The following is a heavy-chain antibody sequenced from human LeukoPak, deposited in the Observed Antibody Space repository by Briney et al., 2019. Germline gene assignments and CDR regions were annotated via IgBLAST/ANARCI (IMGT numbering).Heavy chain of an antibody. CDR2: ISYDGINK. CDR3: ARSPTYYYMDV. Sequence: GEPLRLSCEASGFTFSNYVIHWVRQAPGKGLEWLAVISYDGINKYYADSVKGRFTISRDQSKTTVDLQMDSLGGADTAVYYCARSPTYYYMDVWGKGTTVTVSS. CDR1: GFTFSNYV. J-gene: IGHJ6*03. V-gene: IGHV3-30-3*01.